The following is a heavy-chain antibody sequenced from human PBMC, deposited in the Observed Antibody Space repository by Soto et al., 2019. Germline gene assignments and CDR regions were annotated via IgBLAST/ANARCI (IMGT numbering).Heavy chain of an antibody. J-gene: IGHJ4*02. CDR3: ITDAGFCSRDICYFWAY. Sequence: GGSLRLSCAASGFTFSSYGMHWVRQAPGKGLEWVAVISYDGSNKYYADSVKGRFTISRDNSKNTLYLQMNSLKTEDTGIYYCITDAGFCSRDICYFWAYWGPGTLVTVSS. CDR2: ISYDGSNK. V-gene: IGHV3-30*03. D-gene: IGHD2-15*01. CDR1: GFTFSSYG.